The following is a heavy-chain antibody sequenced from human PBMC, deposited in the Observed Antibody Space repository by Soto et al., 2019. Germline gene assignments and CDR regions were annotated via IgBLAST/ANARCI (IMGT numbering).Heavy chain of an antibody. CDR3: ARLPGALVAVLYIYPLDGREAMSDVDV. V-gene: IGHV3-30-3*01. CDR1: GFTFNYYP. D-gene: IGHD6-19*01. Sequence: QMQLVESGGGVVHPGASRRLACAASGFTFNYYPMHWVRQTPGKGLEWVAVISFDGSNKFYADSVKGRFTVSRDNSKNMLYLQLKSLRPEDAAVYYCARLPGALVAVLYIYPLDGREAMSDVDVWGQGTTVSVSS. J-gene: IGHJ6*02. CDR2: ISFDGSNK.